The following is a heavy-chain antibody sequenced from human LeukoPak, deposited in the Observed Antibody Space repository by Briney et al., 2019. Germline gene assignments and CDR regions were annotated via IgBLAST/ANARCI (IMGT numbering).Heavy chain of an antibody. Sequence: GGSLRLSCAASGFTFSSYTMSWVRHAPGNGLKWGSAISSSGGSTYYAESVKGRFTISRDNSKNTLYLQMNSLRAEDTAVYYCARDTMSPYFMDVWGKGTTVTISS. J-gene: IGHJ6*03. CDR1: GFTFSSYT. CDR3: ARDTMSPYFMDV. D-gene: IGHD2-2*01. V-gene: IGHV3-23*01. CDR2: ISSSGGST.